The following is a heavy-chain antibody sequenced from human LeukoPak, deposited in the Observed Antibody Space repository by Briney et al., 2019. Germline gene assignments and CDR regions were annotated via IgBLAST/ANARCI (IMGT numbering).Heavy chain of an antibody. CDR3: AKDPGLDYGDYESWFDP. CDR2: ISYDGSNK. V-gene: IGHV3-30*18. CDR1: GFTFSSYG. J-gene: IGHJ5*02. Sequence: GGSLRLSCAASGFTFSSYGMHWVRQAPGKGLEWVAVISYDGSNKYYADSVKGRFTISRDNSKNTLYLQMNSLRAEDTAVYYCAKDPGLDYGDYESWFDPWGQGTLVTVSS. D-gene: IGHD4-17*01.